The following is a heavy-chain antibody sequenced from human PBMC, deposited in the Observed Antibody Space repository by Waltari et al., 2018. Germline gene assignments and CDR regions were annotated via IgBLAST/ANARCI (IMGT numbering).Heavy chain of an antibody. CDR3: ARGLVRGVVDY. J-gene: IGHJ4*02. D-gene: IGHD3-10*01. CDR1: GGSISSYY. Sequence: QVQLQESGPGLVKPSETLSLTCTVSGGSISSYYWSWIRQPPGKGLEWIGYIYYSGSTNDNPSLKSRVTISVDTSKNQFSLKLRSVTAADTAVYYCARGLVRGVVDYWGQGTLVTVSS. V-gene: IGHV4-59*01. CDR2: IYYSGST.